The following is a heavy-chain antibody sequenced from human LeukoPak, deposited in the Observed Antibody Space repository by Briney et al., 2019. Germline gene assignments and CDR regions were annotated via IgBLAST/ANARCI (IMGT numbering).Heavy chain of an antibody. CDR2: INHSGST. J-gene: IGHJ4*02. Sequence: PSETLSLTCAVYGGSFSGYYWSWIRQPLGKGLEWIGEINHSGSTNYNPSLKSRVTISVDTSKNQFSLKLSSVTAADTAVYYCARLDYGDYVLFDYWGQGTLVTVSS. V-gene: IGHV4-34*01. CDR1: GGSFSGYY. D-gene: IGHD4-17*01. CDR3: ARLDYGDYVLFDY.